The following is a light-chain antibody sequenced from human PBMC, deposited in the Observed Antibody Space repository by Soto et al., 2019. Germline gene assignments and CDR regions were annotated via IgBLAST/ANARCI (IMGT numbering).Light chain of an antibody. Sequence: QSVLTQPPSASGTPGQRVTISCSGSSSNIGGNTVNWYQQLPGTAPRLLIYNDRQRPSGVPDRFSASKSGTSASLAISGLQSEDEGDYCCATWDASLSLLYVFGTGTKVTVL. J-gene: IGLJ1*01. CDR2: NDR. CDR3: ATWDASLSLLYV. V-gene: IGLV1-44*01. CDR1: SSNIGGNT.